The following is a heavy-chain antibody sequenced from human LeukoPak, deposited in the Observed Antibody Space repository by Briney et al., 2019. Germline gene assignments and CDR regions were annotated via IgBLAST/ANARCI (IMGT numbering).Heavy chain of an antibody. J-gene: IGHJ4*02. CDR2: IYYGRNY. CDR1: GDSISSRSYY. Sequence: SETLSLTCTVSGDSISSRSYYWGWIRQPPGKGLEWIGKIYYGRNYRWNSSLKSRGTISVDTSKNQFSLKLSSVTAADTAVYYCARQTLELRYDYWGQGTLVTVSS. V-gene: IGHV4-39*01. D-gene: IGHD1-7*01. CDR3: ARQTLELRYDY.